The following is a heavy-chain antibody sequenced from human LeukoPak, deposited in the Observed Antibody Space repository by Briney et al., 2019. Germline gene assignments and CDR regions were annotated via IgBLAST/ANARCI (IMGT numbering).Heavy chain of an antibody. V-gene: IGHV1-69*13. CDR1: GYTLTELS. D-gene: IGHD3-3*01. CDR3: ARDLPADFSRDYYYYMDV. Sequence: SVKVSCKVSGYTLTELSMHWVRQAPGQGLEWMGGIIPIFGTANYAQEFQGRVTITADESTSTAYMELSSLRSEDTAVYYCARDLPADFSRDYYYYMDVWGKGTTVTVSS. J-gene: IGHJ6*03. CDR2: IIPIFGTA.